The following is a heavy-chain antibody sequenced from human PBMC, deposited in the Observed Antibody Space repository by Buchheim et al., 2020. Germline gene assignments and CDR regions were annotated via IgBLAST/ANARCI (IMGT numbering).Heavy chain of an antibody. CDR1: GFTFSSYW. D-gene: IGHD2-2*01. CDR2: IKQDGSEK. Sequence: EVQLVESGGGLVQPGGSLRLSCAASGFTFSSYWMSWVRQAPGKGLEWVANIKQDGSEKYYVDSVKGRFTISRDNAKNSLYRQMNSLRAEDTAVYYCARDRYCSSTSCYPAYYFDYWGQGTL. V-gene: IGHV3-7*01. J-gene: IGHJ4*02. CDR3: ARDRYCSSTSCYPAYYFDY.